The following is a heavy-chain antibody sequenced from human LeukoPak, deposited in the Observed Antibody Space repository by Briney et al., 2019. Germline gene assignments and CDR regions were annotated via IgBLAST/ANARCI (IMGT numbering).Heavy chain of an antibody. CDR1: GFSFGSYV. D-gene: IGHD3-16*01. J-gene: IGHJ4*02. CDR3: AKFEFGF. CDR2: ISGSGGST. Sequence: GGSLRLSCAVSGFSFGSYVMSWVRQAPGKGLEWVPAISGSGGSTYYADSVKGRFTISRDNSKNTLYLQMNSLRDEDTAVYYCAKFEFGFWGQGTLVTVSS. V-gene: IGHV3-23*01.